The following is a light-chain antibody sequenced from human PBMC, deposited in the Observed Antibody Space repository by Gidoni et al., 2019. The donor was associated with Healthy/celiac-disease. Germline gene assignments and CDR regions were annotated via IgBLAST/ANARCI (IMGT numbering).Light chain of an antibody. Sequence: EIVLTQSPGTLSLSPGERATPPGRASQSVSSSYLAWYQQKPGQAPRLLIYGASSRATGIPDRFSGSGSGTDFTLTISRLEPEDFAVYYCQQYGSSPQWTFGQGTKVEIK. J-gene: IGKJ1*01. V-gene: IGKV3-20*01. CDR2: GAS. CDR3: QQYGSSPQWT. CDR1: QSVSSSY.